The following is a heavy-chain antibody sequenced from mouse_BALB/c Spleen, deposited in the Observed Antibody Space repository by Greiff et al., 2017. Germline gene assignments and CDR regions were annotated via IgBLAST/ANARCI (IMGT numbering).Heavy chain of an antibody. V-gene: IGHV2-9*02. J-gene: IGHJ4*01. CDR2: IWAGGST. D-gene: IGHD1-1*01. CDR3: ARIYYGSSGDYYAMDY. Sequence: VQLQQSGPGLVAPSQSLSITCTVSGFSLTSYGVHWVRQPPGKGLEWLGVIWAGGSTNYNSALMSRLSISKDNSKSQVFLKMNSLQTDDTAMYYCARIYYGSSGDYYAMDYWGQGTSVTVSS. CDR1: GFSLTSYG.